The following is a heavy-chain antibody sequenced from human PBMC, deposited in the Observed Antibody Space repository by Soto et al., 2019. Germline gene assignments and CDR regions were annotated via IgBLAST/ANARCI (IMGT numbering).Heavy chain of an antibody. J-gene: IGHJ4*02. CDR2: INHSGST. CDR1: GGSFSAYY. Sequence: SETLSLTCAVYGGSFSAYYWSWIRQPPGKGLEWIGEINHSGSTNYNPSLKSRVTMSVDTSKNHFSLKLSSVTAADTAVYYCARAPYYYGSGTLDYWGQGTLVTVSS. CDR3: ARAPYYYGSGTLDY. V-gene: IGHV4-34*01. D-gene: IGHD3-10*01.